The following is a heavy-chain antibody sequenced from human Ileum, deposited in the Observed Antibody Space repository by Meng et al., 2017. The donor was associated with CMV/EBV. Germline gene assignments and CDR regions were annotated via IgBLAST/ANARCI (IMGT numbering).Heavy chain of an antibody. D-gene: IGHD7-27*01. J-gene: IGHJ4*02. CDR2: LNTSTGPP. V-gene: IGHV7-4-1*02. CDR3: ARDQPGEGADY. Sequence: SCQASGYAFTRYVMHWLRQAPGQGLEWIGWLNTSTGPPLYAQGFTGRFVFSLDPSVSTAYLQISSLKAEDTAVYYCARDQPGEGADYWGQGTLVTVSS. CDR1: GYAFTRYV.